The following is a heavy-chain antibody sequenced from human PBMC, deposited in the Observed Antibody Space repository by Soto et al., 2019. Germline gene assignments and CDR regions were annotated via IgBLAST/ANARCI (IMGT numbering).Heavy chain of an antibody. CDR1: GYTFTRHL. D-gene: IGHD3-10*01. CDR2: INAGNGNT. J-gene: IGHJ4*02. CDR3: ARPYYSVSGSYSY. Sequence: QVQLVQSGAEVKKPGASVKVSCEASGYTFTRHLMHWVRQAPGQRLEWMGWINAGNGNTKYSQKFQGRVTITRDTSANTTYMELSSLRSGDTAVYYCARPYYSVSGSYSYWGQGTLVTVSS. V-gene: IGHV1-3*01.